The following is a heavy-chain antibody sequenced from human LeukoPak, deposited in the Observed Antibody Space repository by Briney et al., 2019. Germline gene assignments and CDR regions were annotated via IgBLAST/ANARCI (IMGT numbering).Heavy chain of an antibody. J-gene: IGHJ4*02. V-gene: IGHV3-21*01. CDR3: ARPHSINYYDSSGTDYFDY. CDR2: ISSSSSYI. D-gene: IGHD3-22*01. Sequence: GGSLRLSCATSGFTFSSYSMNWVRQAPGKGLEWVSSISSSSSYIYYADSVKGRFTISRDNAKNSLYLQMNSLRAEDTAVYYCARPHSINYYDSSGTDYFDYWGQGTLVTVSS. CDR1: GFTFSSYS.